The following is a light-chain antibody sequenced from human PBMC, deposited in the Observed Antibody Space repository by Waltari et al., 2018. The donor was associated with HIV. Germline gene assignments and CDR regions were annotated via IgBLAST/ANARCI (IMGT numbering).Light chain of an antibody. V-gene: IGKV1-5*03. CDR3: QQYHIYSYT. CDR2: KAS. CDR1: QGVRSW. J-gene: IGKJ2*01. Sequence: DIQMPQSPSTLSTSVGHLVPFSCRASQGVRSWLAWYQEKPGKAPKLLIYKASSVRSGVPSRFSGSGSGTEFTLTISSLQPDDSATYYCQQYHIYSYTFGQGTKLEIK.